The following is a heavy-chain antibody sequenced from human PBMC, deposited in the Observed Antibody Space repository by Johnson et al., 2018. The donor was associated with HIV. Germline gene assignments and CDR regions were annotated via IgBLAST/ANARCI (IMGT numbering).Heavy chain of an antibody. J-gene: IGHJ3*02. CDR2: IKQDGSEK. CDR3: AKGTVGGYYGSGRVAFDI. D-gene: IGHD3-10*01. V-gene: IGHV3-7*03. CDR1: GFTFSSYA. Sequence: VQLVESGGGVVQPGRSLRLSCAASGFTFSSYAMHWVRQAPGKGLEWVANIKQDGSEKYYVDSVKGRFTISRDNSRNTLYLQMNSLRAEDTALYYCAKGTVGGYYGSGRVAFDIWGQGTMVTVSS.